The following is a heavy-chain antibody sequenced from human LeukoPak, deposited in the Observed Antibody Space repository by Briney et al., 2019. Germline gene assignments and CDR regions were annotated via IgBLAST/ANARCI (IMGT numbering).Heavy chain of an antibody. Sequence: PGGSLRLSCAASGFTFSNYDMHWVRQAPGKGLEWVALISYDGSNKYYADSVQGRFTISRDNSKNTLYLQMDSLRAEDTAMYYCAKTVNYYDSRRLDYWGQGTLVTVSS. D-gene: IGHD3-22*01. CDR1: GFTFSNYD. CDR3: AKTVNYYDSRRLDY. CDR2: ISYDGSNK. V-gene: IGHV3-30*18. J-gene: IGHJ4*02.